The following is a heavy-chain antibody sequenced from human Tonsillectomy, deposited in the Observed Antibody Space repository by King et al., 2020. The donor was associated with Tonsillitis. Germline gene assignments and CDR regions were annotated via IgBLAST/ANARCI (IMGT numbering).Heavy chain of an antibody. CDR2: IWYDGSNK. V-gene: IGHV3-33*08. CDR3: ARGRQSSGWNYYFDH. D-gene: IGHD1-7*01. CDR1: GFTFSSYA. J-gene: IGHJ4*02. Sequence: QLVQSGGGVAQPGRSLRLSCAASGFTFSSYAMHWVRQAPGKGVEWVAVIWYDGSNKYFADSVKGRFTISRDNSKNTSFLQMNSLRAEDTAVYYCARGRQSSGWNYYFDHWGQGTLVTVSS.